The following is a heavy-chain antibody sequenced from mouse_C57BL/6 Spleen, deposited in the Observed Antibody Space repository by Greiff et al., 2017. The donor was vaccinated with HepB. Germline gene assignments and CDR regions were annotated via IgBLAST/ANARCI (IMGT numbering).Heavy chain of an antibody. CDR2: IYPRDGST. V-gene: IGHV1-85*01. J-gene: IGHJ1*03. Sequence: VQLVESGPELVKPGASVKLSCKASGYTFTSYDINWVKQRPGQGLEWIGWIYPRDGSTKYNEKFKGKATLTVDTSSSTAYMERHSLTSEDSAVYFCARVITTVRGYFDVWGTGTTVTVSS. D-gene: IGHD1-1*01. CDR1: GYTFTSYD. CDR3: ARVITTVRGYFDV.